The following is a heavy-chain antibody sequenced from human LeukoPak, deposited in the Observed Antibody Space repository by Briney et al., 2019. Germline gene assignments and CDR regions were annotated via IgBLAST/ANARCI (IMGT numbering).Heavy chain of an antibody. CDR3: AKDLRGYCSSTSCHPYMDV. CDR1: GFTFSSYG. CDR2: IRYDGSNK. J-gene: IGHJ6*03. Sequence: GGSLRLSCAASGFTFSSYGMHWVRQAPGKGLEWVAFIRYDGSNKYYADSVKGRFTISRDNSKNTLYLQMNSLRAEDTAVYYCAKDLRGYCSSTSCHPYMDVWGKGTTVTVSS. D-gene: IGHD2-2*01. V-gene: IGHV3-30*02.